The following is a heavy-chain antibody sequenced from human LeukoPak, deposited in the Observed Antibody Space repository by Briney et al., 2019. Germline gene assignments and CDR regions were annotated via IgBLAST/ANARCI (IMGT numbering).Heavy chain of an antibody. D-gene: IGHD3-3*01. V-gene: IGHV3-23*01. Sequence: GGSLRLSGAASGFTFSSYAMSWVRQAPGKGLEWVSAISGSGGSTYYADSVKGRFTISRDNSKNTLYLQMNSLRAEDTAVYYCTTLASSPLRFLEWPGVFDYWGQGTLVTVSS. CDR3: TTLASSPLRFLEWPGVFDY. CDR1: GFTFSSYA. J-gene: IGHJ4*02. CDR2: ISGSGGST.